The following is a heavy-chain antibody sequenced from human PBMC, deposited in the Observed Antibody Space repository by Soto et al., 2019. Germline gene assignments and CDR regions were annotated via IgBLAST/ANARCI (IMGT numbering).Heavy chain of an antibody. CDR1: GGSFSGYY. D-gene: IGHD4-4*01. J-gene: IGHJ4*02. Sequence: SETLSLTCAVYGGSFSGYYWRWVRPPAGQGLEWIGESDNSGSTNYNPPLKIPVNIAVGTSKNQFSLKLSSMTAADAAVYYCARLLRRSNYDFDYWGQGTLVTVS. CDR3: ARLLRRSNYDFDY. CDR2: SDNSGST. V-gene: IGHV4-34*01.